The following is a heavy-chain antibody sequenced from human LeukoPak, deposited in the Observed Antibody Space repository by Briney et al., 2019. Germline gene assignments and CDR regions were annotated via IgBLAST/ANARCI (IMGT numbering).Heavy chain of an antibody. V-gene: IGHV3-30*02. J-gene: IGHJ4*02. D-gene: IGHD3-22*01. CDR2: IRYDESDK. Sequence: GGSLRLSCAASGFMFSSHGMHWVRQARGKGLEWVAFIRYDESDKDYADSVKGRFTISRDNSKNTLYLQMNSLRAEDTAVYYCARGRAYYYDSSGYPFDYWGQGTLVTVSS. CDR3: ARGRAYYYDSSGYPFDY. CDR1: GFMFSSHG.